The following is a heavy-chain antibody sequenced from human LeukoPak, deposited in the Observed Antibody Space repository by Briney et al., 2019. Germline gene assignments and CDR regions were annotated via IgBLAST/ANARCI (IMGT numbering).Heavy chain of an antibody. V-gene: IGHV3-33*01. CDR2: IWSDGSNK. CDR1: GFTFNIYG. CDR3: ARDRYSSGWYTFDY. Sequence: GRSLRLSCAASGFTFNIYGMHWVRQAPGKGLEWVAVIWSDGSNKYYADSVKGRFTISRDNSKNTLYLQMKSLRAEDTAVYYCARDRYSSGWYTFDYWGQGTLVTVSS. J-gene: IGHJ4*02. D-gene: IGHD6-19*01.